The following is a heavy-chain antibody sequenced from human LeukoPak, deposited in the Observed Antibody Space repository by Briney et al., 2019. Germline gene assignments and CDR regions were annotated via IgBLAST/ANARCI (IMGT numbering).Heavy chain of an antibody. Sequence: GGSLRLSCAASGFTFSSYGMHWVRQAPGKGLEWVAVISYDGSNKYYADSVKGRFTISRGNSKNTLYLQMNSLRAEDTAVYYCAKAATHYYYYYGMDVWGKGTTVTVSS. D-gene: IGHD2-15*01. CDR3: AKAATHYYYYYGMDV. CDR2: ISYDGSNK. V-gene: IGHV3-30*18. J-gene: IGHJ6*04. CDR1: GFTFSSYG.